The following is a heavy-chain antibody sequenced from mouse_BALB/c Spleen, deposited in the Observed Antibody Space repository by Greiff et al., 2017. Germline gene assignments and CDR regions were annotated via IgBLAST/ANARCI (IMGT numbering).Heavy chain of an antibody. D-gene: IGHD2-14*01. V-gene: IGHV7-3*02. CDR2: IRNKANGYTT. Sequence: EVQGVESGGGLVQPGGSLRLSCATSGFTFTDYYMSWVRQPPGKALEWLGFIRNKANGYTTEYSASVKGRFTISRDNSQSILYLQMNTLRAEDSATYYCAREGYRYDGFAYWGQGTLVTVSA. J-gene: IGHJ3*01. CDR3: AREGYRYDGFAY. CDR1: GFTFTDYY.